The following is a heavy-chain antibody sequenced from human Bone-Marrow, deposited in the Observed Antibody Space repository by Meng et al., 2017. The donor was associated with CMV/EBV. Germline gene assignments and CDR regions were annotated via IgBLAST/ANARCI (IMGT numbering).Heavy chain of an antibody. Sequence: SVKVSCKASGGTFSSHGISWVRQAPGQGLECMGVIVPLLGTANYAQKFQGRVTITRNTSISTAYMELSSLRSEDTAVYYCARGRSIAARVNWFDPWGQGTLVTVSS. CDR3: ARGRSIAARVNWFDP. D-gene: IGHD6-6*01. CDR1: GGTFSSHG. J-gene: IGHJ5*02. CDR2: IVPLLGTA. V-gene: IGHV1-69*10.